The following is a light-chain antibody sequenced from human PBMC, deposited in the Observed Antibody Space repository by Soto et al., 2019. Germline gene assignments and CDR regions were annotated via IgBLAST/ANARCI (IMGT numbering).Light chain of an antibody. CDR2: GAS. J-gene: IGKJ1*01. CDR3: QHYNNWPPWT. CDR1: QSVSSN. V-gene: IGKV3-15*01. Sequence: EIVMTQSPATLSVSPGERATLSCRASQSVSSNLAWYQQKPGQAPRLLIYGASTRATGIPARFSGSGSETEITLTISSLQSEDFAIYYCQHYNNWPPWTFGQGTKVEIK.